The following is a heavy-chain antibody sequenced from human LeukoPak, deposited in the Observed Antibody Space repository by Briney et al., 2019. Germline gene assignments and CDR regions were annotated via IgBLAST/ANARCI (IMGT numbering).Heavy chain of an antibody. Sequence: GGSLRLSCAASGFTFSSYWMSWVRQAPGKGPEWVANIKQDGSEKYYVDSVKGRFTISRDNAKNSLYLQMNSLRAEDTAVYYCARDGTRIAARPDHAFDIWGQGTMVTVSS. V-gene: IGHV3-7*01. CDR3: ARDGTRIAARPDHAFDI. CDR2: IKQDGSEK. J-gene: IGHJ3*02. CDR1: GFTFSSYW. D-gene: IGHD6-6*01.